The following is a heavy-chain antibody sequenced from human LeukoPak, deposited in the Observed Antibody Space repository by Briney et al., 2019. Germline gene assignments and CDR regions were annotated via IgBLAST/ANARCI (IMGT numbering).Heavy chain of an antibody. CDR3: ASANSSSWPHEYDY. CDR1: GFTVSSNY. D-gene: IGHD6-13*01. CDR2: IYSGGST. J-gene: IGHJ4*02. Sequence: GGSLRLSCAASGFTVSSNYMSWVRQAPGKGLEWVSVIYSGGSTYYADSVKGRFTISRDNSKNTLYLQMSSLRAEDTAVYYCASANSSSWPHEYDYWGQGTLVTVSS. V-gene: IGHV3-53*01.